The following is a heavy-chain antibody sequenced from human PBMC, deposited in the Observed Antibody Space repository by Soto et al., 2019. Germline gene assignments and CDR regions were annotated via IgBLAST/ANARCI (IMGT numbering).Heavy chain of an antibody. CDR2: IHHSGTT. Sequence: QLQLQESGPGLVKPSETLSLTCTVSGGSISSSSFYWGWLRQPPGRGLEWIASIHHSGTTYYNPSLRSRVPIPVDTSRNQFSLRLSSVTTSDTAVYYCAIGRGYGPDCGQGTLVTDSS. D-gene: IGHD5-12*01. V-gene: IGHV4-39*01. CDR3: AIGRGYGPD. J-gene: IGHJ4*02. CDR1: GGSISSSSFY.